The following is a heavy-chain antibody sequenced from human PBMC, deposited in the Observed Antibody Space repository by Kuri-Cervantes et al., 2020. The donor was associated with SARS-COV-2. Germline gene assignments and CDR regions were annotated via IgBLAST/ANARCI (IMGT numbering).Heavy chain of an antibody. J-gene: IGHJ4*02. CDR2: ISGYNGNT. D-gene: IGHD3-10*01. CDR1: RYTFPSYD. CDR3: ARWTFGSGIYYSSFDY. V-gene: IGHV1-18*01. Sequence: SVKVSCKASRYTFPSYDISWVRQAPGQGLEWMGWISGYNGNTNYAQQSQGRVTMTTDTSTRTAYMDLGCLRSDDTAVYYCARWTFGSGIYYSSFDYWGQGTLVTVSS.